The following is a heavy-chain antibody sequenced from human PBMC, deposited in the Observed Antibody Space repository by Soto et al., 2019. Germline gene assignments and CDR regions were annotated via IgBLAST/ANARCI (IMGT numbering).Heavy chain of an antibody. V-gene: IGHV1-69*13. J-gene: IGHJ4*02. CDR2: IIPIFGTA. D-gene: IGHD6-6*01. Sequence: SVKVSCKASGGTFSSYAISWVRQAPGQGLEWMGGIIPIFGTANYAQKFQGRVTITADESTSTAYMELSSLRAEDTAVYYCATLQLGFYFDYWGQGTLVTVSS. CDR1: GGTFSSYA. CDR3: ATLQLGFYFDY.